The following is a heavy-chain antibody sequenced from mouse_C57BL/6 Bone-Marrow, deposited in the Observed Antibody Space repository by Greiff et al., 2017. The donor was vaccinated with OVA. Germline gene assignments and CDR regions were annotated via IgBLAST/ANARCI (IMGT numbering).Heavy chain of an antibody. Sequence: QSGPGLVKPSQSLSLTCSVTGYSITSGYYWNWIRQFPGNKLVWMGYISYDGSNNYNPSLKNRISITRDTSKNQFFLKLNSVTTEDTATYYCARPWYFDVWGTGTTVTVSS. CDR1: GYSITSGYY. CDR3: ARPWYFDV. V-gene: IGHV3-6*01. CDR2: ISYDGSN. J-gene: IGHJ1*03.